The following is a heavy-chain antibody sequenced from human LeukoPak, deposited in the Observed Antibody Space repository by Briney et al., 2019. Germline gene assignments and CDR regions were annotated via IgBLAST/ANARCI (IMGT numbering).Heavy chain of an antibody. CDR2: IFNGGST. V-gene: IGHV3-53*01. CDR1: GFAVSSKH. D-gene: IGHD1-26*01. CDR3: ATSIVGLTYDEHFQH. Sequence: GGSLRLSCAASGFAVSSKHMNWVRQAPGKGLEWVSVIFNGGSTYYADSVKGRFTISRDNSKNTLYLQMNSLRAEDTAVYYCATSIVGLTYDEHFQHWGQGTLLTVSS. J-gene: IGHJ1*01.